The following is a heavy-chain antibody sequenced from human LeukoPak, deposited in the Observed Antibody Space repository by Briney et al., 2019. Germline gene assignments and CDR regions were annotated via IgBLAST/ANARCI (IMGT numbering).Heavy chain of an antibody. CDR2: IWYDGSNK. CDR1: GFTFSTYG. V-gene: IGHV3-30*02. Sequence: GGSLRLSCAASGFTFSTYGMHWVRQAPGKGLGWVALIWYDGSNKYYADSVKDRFTISRDNYKNTLYLQMNSLRAEDTAVYYCARDQGCTSTDCYSLFFHYWGQGTLVTVSS. CDR3: ARDQGCTSTDCYSLFFHY. D-gene: IGHD2-2*01. J-gene: IGHJ4*02.